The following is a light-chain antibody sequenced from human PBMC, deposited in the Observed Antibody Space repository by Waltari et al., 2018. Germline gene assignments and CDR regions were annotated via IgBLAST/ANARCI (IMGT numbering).Light chain of an antibody. CDR1: NIGTYR. Sequence: SYVVTQPPSVSVAPGETATITCGGDNIGTYRVPWHQQKAGQAPVLVIFYDRDRPSGIPDRFSGSNSGNTATLTISRVEAGDEARYYCHVWHPHVDPGVFGTGTEVTVL. CDR3: HVWHPHVDPGV. V-gene: IGLV3-21*04. J-gene: IGLJ1*01. CDR2: YDR.